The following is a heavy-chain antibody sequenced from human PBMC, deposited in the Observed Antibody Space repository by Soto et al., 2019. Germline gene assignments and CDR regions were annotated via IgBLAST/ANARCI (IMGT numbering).Heavy chain of an antibody. J-gene: IGHJ4*02. CDR2: IWYDGSNK. V-gene: IGHV3-33*01. D-gene: IGHD5-18*01. CDR1: GFTFSSYG. Sequence: GGSLRLSCAASGFTFSSYGMHWVHQAPGKGLEWVAVIWYDGSNKYYADSVKGRFTISRDNSKNTLYLQMNSLRAEDTAVYYCARGLGYTYGIDYWGQGTLVTVSS. CDR3: ARGLGYTYGIDY.